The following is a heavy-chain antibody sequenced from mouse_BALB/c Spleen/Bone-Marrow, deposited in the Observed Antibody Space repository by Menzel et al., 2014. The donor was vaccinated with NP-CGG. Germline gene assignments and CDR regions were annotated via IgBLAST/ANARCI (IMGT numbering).Heavy chain of an antibody. CDR3: ARSYYYGSSPFAY. CDR2: ISYSGST. CDR1: GYSITSDYA. V-gene: IGHV3-2*02. Sequence: EVQLQQSGPGLVKPSQSLSLTCTVTGYSITSDYAWNWIRQFPGNKLEWMGYISYSGSTSYNPSLKSRISITPVTSKNQFFPQLNSVTTEDTATYYCARSYYYGSSPFAYWGQGTLVTVSA. D-gene: IGHD1-1*01. J-gene: IGHJ3*01.